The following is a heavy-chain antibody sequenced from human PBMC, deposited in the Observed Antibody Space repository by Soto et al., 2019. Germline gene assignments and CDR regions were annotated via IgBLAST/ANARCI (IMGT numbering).Heavy chain of an antibody. Sequence: SETLSLTCTVSGGSISSGGYYWSWIQQPPGKGLEWIGYIYYSGSTNYNPSLKSRVTIPVDTSKNQFSLKLSSVTAADTAVYYCARSHGSGSYFQYSGYDLPQINYFDYWGQGTLVTVSS. CDR3: ARSHGSGSYFQYSGYDLPQINYFDY. J-gene: IGHJ4*02. D-gene: IGHD3-10*01. CDR1: GGSISSGGYY. CDR2: IYYSGST. V-gene: IGHV4-61*08.